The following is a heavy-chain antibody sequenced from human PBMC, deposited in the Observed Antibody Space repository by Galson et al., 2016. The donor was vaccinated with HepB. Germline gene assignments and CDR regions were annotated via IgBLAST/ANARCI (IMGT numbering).Heavy chain of an antibody. CDR3: AAGRANGLSYFDF. D-gene: IGHD2-8*01. V-gene: IGHV1-58*02. CDR2: IVVASGNT. CDR1: GFTFTTSV. Sequence: SVKVSCKASGFTFTTSVMHWVRQTRGQRLEWIGWIVVASGNTNYAQKFQERVAITRDMSTGTVYMDLNSLSTEDTAVYYCAAGRANGLSYFDFWGRGALVTVSS. J-gene: IGHJ2*01.